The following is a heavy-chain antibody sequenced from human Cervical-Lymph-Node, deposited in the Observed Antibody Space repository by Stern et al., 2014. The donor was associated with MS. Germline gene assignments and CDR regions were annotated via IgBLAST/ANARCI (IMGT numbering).Heavy chain of an antibody. V-gene: IGHV1-2*02. Sequence: QVQLVQSGAEVQAPGASMQVSCRASGYLFTDYYLHWVRQAPGHGLEWLVWVNPNTGGTNYAQNFEGRVTMTRDTYISTAYMELRWLGYADTAVYYCARGSGTAYDLRGDYGGQGTLVTVSS. J-gene: IGHJ4*01. CDR3: ARGSGTAYDLRGDY. D-gene: IGHD3-3*01. CDR2: VNPNTGGT. CDR1: GYLFTDYY.